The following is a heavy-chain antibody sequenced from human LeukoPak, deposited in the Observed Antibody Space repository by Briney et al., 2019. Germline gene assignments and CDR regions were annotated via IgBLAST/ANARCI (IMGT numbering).Heavy chain of an antibody. D-gene: IGHD4-17*01. V-gene: IGHV1-18*01. J-gene: IGHJ4*02. Sequence: ASVKVYCKASGYTFTNFGINWVRQAPGQGLEWMGWISAYNGNTNYAQRLQGRVTMTTDTSTSTAYMELRSLRSDDTAVYYCARDRDYGDYNTQDLFVYWGQGTLVTVSS. CDR2: ISAYNGNT. CDR3: ARDRDYGDYNTQDLFVY. CDR1: GYTFTNFG.